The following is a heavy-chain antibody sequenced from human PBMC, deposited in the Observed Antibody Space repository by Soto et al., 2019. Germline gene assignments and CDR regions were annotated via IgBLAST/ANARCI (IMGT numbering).Heavy chain of an antibody. Sequence: SETLSLTCDVSGVSISRSHWWCCLRQPPGKGLEWIGEVYHSGSANYNPSLKSRVSMSVDKSKNQFSLRLTSVTAADTALYFCARIAVVPSALDPWGQGTLVTVSS. CDR2: VYHSGSA. CDR3: ARIAVVPSALDP. V-gene: IGHV4-4*02. J-gene: IGHJ5*02. D-gene: IGHD2-2*01. CDR1: GVSISRSHW.